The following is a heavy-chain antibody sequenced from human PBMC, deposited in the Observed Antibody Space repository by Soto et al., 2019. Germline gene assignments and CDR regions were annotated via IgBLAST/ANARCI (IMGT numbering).Heavy chain of an antibody. CDR1: GGTFSSYT. CDR2: IIPILGIA. CDR3: ARGLDCSSTSCYSHPRTKNWFDP. J-gene: IGHJ5*02. Sequence: QVQLVQSGAEVKKPGSSVKVSCKASGGTFSSYTISWVRQAPGQGLEWMGRIIPILGIANYAQKFQGRVTITADKSTSTAYMELSSLRSEDTAVYYCARGLDCSSTSCYSHPRTKNWFDPWGQGTLVTVSS. V-gene: IGHV1-69*02. D-gene: IGHD2-2*01.